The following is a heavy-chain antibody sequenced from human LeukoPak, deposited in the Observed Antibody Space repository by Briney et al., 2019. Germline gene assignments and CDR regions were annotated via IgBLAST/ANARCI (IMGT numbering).Heavy chain of an antibody. CDR3: ARSQNYYET. J-gene: IGHJ3*01. CDR2: IDSDGSST. CDR1: GFTFSHYW. Sequence: PGGSLRLSCAASGFTFSHYWMHWVRQAPGKGLVWVSRIDSDGSSTSYADSVKGRFTISRDNSKNTLYLQMNSLRAEDTAVYYCARSQNYYETWGQGTMVTVSS. V-gene: IGHV3-74*01. D-gene: IGHD3-22*01.